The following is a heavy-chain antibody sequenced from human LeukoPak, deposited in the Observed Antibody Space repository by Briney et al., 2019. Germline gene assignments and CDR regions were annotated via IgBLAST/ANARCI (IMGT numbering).Heavy chain of an antibody. Sequence: GGSLRLSCAASGFTFSRYAMHWARQAPGKGLEWVAVISYDGNTKFFTDSVKGRFTISRDNSKNTLSLQMISLRAEDTAMYYCARDAGSDYNFDYWGQGTLVTVSS. CDR1: GFTFSRYA. V-gene: IGHV3-30*04. CDR2: ISYDGNTK. CDR3: ARDAGSDYNFDY. D-gene: IGHD4-11*01. J-gene: IGHJ4*02.